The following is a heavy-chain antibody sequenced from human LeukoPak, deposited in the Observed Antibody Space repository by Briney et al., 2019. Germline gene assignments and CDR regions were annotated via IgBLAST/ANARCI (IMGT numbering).Heavy chain of an antibody. CDR2: INHSGST. Sequence: PSETLSLTCAVSGGSFTGSFSTYYWSWIRQPPGKGLEWIGEINHSGSTTYNPSLKSRVTISIDTSKNHFSLKLSSVTAADTAMYYCASRMYSSSSRLNFDYWGQGTLVTVSS. CDR3: ASRMYSSSSRLNFDY. CDR1: GGSFTGSFSTYY. D-gene: IGHD6-6*01. V-gene: IGHV4-34*01. J-gene: IGHJ4*02.